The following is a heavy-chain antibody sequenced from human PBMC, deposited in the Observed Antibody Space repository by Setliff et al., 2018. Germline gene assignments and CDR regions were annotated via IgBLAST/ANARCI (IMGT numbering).Heavy chain of an antibody. Sequence: GGSLRLSCAASGFSFSGSAVYWVRQASVKGLEWIGRIRGRTDNYATAYAASVRGRFTISRDDSKNTAYLQVNSLKTEDTAVYYCAITMTTGVDFFDYWGQGTLVTVSS. D-gene: IGHD4-17*01. CDR2: IRGRTDNYAT. J-gene: IGHJ4*02. V-gene: IGHV3-73*01. CDR3: AITMTTGVDFFDY. CDR1: GFSFSGSA.